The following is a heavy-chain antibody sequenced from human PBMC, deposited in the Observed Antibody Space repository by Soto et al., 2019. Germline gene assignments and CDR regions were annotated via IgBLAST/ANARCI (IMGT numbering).Heavy chain of an antibody. J-gene: IGHJ4*02. Sequence: QVQLVQSGAEVKKPGSSVKVSCKASGGTFSSDSINWVRQAPGQGLEWMGEIIPIFGTANYAQKFQGRVTITADESTSTAYKELSSLRSEDTAVYYCVRDGGRDSGGIDYWGQGTLVTVSS. V-gene: IGHV1-69*01. CDR3: VRDGGRDSGGIDY. D-gene: IGHD1-26*01. CDR2: IIPIFGTA. CDR1: GGTFSSDS.